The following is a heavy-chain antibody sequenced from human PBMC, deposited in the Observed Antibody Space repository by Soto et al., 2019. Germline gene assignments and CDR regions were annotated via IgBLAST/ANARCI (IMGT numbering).Heavy chain of an antibody. Sequence: QLQLQESGSGLVKPSQTLSLTCAVSGGSISSGGYSWSWIRQPPGKCLGWIGYIYHSGRTYYNPTLKSRVTISVDRSKNQFSLKLSSVTAADTAVYYCARAGGLGAVAVDYWGQGTLVTVSS. D-gene: IGHD6-19*01. CDR1: GGSISSGGYS. J-gene: IGHJ4*02. V-gene: IGHV4-30-2*01. CDR3: ARAGGLGAVAVDY. CDR2: IYHSGRT.